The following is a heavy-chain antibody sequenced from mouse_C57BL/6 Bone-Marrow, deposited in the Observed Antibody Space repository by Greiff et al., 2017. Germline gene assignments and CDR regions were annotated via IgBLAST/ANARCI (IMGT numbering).Heavy chain of an antibody. CDR3: ARSGFITTVVPAWYFDV. D-gene: IGHD1-1*01. CDR1: GYAFTNYL. CDR2: INPGSGGT. Sequence: QVQLQQSGAELVRPGTSVKVSCKASGYAFTNYLIEWVKQRPGQGLEWIGVINPGSGGTNYNEKFKGKATLTADKSSSTAYMQLSSLTSEDSAVYFCARSGFITTVVPAWYFDVWGTGTTVTVSS. J-gene: IGHJ1*03. V-gene: IGHV1-54*01.